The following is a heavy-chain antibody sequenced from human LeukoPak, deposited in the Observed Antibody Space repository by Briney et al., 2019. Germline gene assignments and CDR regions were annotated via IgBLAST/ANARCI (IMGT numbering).Heavy chain of an antibody. V-gene: IGHV1-2*02. CDR2: INPNSGGT. D-gene: IGHD6-13*01. Sequence: ASVKVSCMASGYTFTGYYMHWVRQAPGQGLEWMGWINPNSGGTNYAQKFQGRVTMTRDTSISTAYMELSRLRSDDKAVYYCARDREGGGIAAGAAYYCYYMDVWGKGGTVAVCS. J-gene: IGHJ6*03. CDR3: ARDREGGGIAAGAAYYCYYMDV. CDR1: GYTFTGYY.